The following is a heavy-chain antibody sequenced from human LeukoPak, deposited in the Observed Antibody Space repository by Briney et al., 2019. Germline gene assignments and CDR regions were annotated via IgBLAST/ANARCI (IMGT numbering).Heavy chain of an antibody. CDR1: GFTFDDYA. J-gene: IGHJ4*02. CDR2: ISWNSGSI. V-gene: IGHV3-9*01. D-gene: IGHD3-10*01. Sequence: GGSLRLSCAASGFTFDDYAMHWVRQAPGKGLEWVSGISWNSGSIGYADSVKGRFTISRDNAKNSLYLQMNSLRAEDTALYYCAKDFNYGSGSYYDYWGQGTLVTVSS. CDR3: AKDFNYGSGSYYDY.